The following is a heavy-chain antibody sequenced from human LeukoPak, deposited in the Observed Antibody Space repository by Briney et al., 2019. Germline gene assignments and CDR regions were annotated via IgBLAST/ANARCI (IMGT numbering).Heavy chain of an antibody. CDR3: AGGLTDIVVVVAATDASVDY. CDR1: GFTFSDYY. CDR2: ISSSGSTI. V-gene: IGHV3-11*01. J-gene: IGHJ4*02. Sequence: GGSLRLSCAASGFTFSDYYMSWIRQAPGKRLEWVSYISSSGSTIYYADSVKGRFTISRDNAKNSLYLQMNSLRAEDTAVYYCAGGLTDIVVVVAATDASVDYWGQGTLVTVSS. D-gene: IGHD2-15*01.